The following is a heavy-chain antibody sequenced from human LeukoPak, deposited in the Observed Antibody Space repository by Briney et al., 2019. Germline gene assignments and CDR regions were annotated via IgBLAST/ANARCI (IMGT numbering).Heavy chain of an antibody. CDR1: GYTFTSYY. V-gene: IGHV1-46*01. Sequence: ASVKVSCKASGYTFTSYYMHWVRQAPGQGLEWMGIINPSGGSTSYAQKFQGRVTMTRDTSTSTVYMELSSLRSEDTAVYYSARATLVTAIQEWFDPWGQGTLVTVSS. CDR2: INPSGGST. J-gene: IGHJ5*02. D-gene: IGHD2-21*02. CDR3: ARATLVTAIQEWFDP.